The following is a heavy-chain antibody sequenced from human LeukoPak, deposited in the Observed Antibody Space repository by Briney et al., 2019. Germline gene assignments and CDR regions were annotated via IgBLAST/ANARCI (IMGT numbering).Heavy chain of an antibody. J-gene: IGHJ4*02. CDR1: GFTFSSYG. CDR3: ARSWRFCSGDSCYPIDY. V-gene: IGHV1-2*02. Sequence: GGSLRLSCAASGFTFSSYGMHWVRQAPGQGLEWMGWINPNSGGTNYAQKFQGRVTMTRDTSISTAYMELSRLRSDDTAVYYCARSWRFCSGDSCYPIDYWGQGTLVTVSS. CDR2: INPNSGGT. D-gene: IGHD2-15*01.